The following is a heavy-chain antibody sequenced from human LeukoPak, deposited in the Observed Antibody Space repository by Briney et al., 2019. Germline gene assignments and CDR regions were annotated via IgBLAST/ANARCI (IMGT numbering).Heavy chain of an antibody. V-gene: IGHV4-39*07. CDR2: IYYSGST. J-gene: IGHJ4*02. D-gene: IGHD6-13*01. CDR3: VRHEYSSSWFRDY. CDR1: GGSISSSSYY. Sequence: SETLSLTCTVSGGSISSSSYYWGWIRQPPGKGLEWIGSIYYSGSTYYNPSLKSQVTISVDTSKNQFSLKLSSVTAADTAVYYCVRHEYSSSWFRDYWGQGTLVTVSS.